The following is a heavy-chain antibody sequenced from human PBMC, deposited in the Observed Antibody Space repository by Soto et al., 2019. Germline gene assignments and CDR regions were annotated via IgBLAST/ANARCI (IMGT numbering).Heavy chain of an antibody. V-gene: IGHV3-30-3*01. D-gene: IGHD3-10*01. CDR3: ARDRYYFGSGNYNPPDY. J-gene: IGHJ4*02. Sequence: QVQLVESGGGVVQPGRSLRLSCAASGSAFSSFGVHWVRQAPGKGLEWVAVTSYDGSNRYYADSVTGRFTISRDISNNTVYLKMNSLRADDTAVYYCARDRYYFGSGNYNPPDYWGQGTLVIVSS. CDR2: TSYDGSNR. CDR1: GSAFSSFG.